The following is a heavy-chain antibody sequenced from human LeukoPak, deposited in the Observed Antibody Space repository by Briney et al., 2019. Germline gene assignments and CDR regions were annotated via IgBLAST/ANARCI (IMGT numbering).Heavy chain of an antibody. D-gene: IGHD3-16*01. V-gene: IGHV3-74*01. CDR2: ISSDGGNT. CDR1: GFTFSRYW. J-gene: IGHJ5*02. Sequence: PGGSLRLSCAASGFTFSRYWMHWVRQAPGKGLVWVSRISSDGGNTAYADSVKGRFTVSRDNAKNSLYLQMISLRAEDTAVYYCARAYGLSWGQGTLVTVSS. CDR3: ARAYGLS.